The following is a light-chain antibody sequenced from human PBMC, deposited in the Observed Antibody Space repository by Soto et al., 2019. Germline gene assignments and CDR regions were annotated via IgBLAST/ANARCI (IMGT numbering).Light chain of an antibody. CDR2: GAS. J-gene: IGKJ4*01. Sequence: VMTQSPATLSVSPGERATLSCRASQSVGTSLAWYQQKPGQAPRVLMYGASSRATGVPGRFSGSGSATEFTLTISSLQSEDFAVYYCQQYYSWPLTFGGGTKVEI. CDR1: QSVGTS. CDR3: QQYYSWPLT. V-gene: IGKV3-15*01.